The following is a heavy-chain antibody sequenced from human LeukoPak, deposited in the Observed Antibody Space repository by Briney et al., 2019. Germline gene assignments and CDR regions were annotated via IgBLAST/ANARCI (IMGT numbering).Heavy chain of an antibody. CDR2: IAYDGSRA. V-gene: IGHV3-33*08. Sequence: GGSLRLSCAASGFTVSSNYMSWVRQAPGKGLEWVAVIAYDGSRAFYADSVKGRFTISRDNSKNTMSVQMDDLRAEDTAVYYCTRYNNDHFDYWGQGTLVTVSS. CDR1: GFTVSSNY. D-gene: IGHD1-14*01. CDR3: TRYNNDHFDY. J-gene: IGHJ4*02.